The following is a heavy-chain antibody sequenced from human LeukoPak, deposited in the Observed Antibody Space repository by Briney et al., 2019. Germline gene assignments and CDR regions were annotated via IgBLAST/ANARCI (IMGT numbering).Heavy chain of an antibody. V-gene: IGHV3-23*01. CDR2: ISGGGYST. CDR3: AKGPSDIVVSYYGMDV. D-gene: IGHD5-12*01. J-gene: IGHJ6*02. Sequence: GGSLRLSCAASGFTFSSYAMSWVRQAPGKGLEWVSVISGGGYSTYYAASVKGRFTISRDNSKNALYLQMNSLRAEDTAVYYCAKGPSDIVVSYYGMDVWGQGTTVTVSS. CDR1: GFTFSSYA.